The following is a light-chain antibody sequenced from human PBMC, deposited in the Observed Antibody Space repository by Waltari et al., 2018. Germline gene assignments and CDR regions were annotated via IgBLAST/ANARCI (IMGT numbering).Light chain of an antibody. CDR1: QSVDKS. CDR3: QKYNSLPAT. V-gene: IGKV3-20*01. J-gene: IGKJ1*01. CDR2: HTS. Sequence: EIVLTQSPGTLSLSPGERATLSCRASQSVDKSLAWYQQKPSQAPRLRLYHTSTRSTGIPDRFSGSGFGTDFSLTISRLEPEDFAVYYCQKYNSLPATFGQGTKVEVK.